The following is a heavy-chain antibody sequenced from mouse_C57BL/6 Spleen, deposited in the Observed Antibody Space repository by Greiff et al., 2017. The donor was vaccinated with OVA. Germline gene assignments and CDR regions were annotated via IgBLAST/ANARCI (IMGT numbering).Heavy chain of an antibody. J-gene: IGHJ3*01. Sequence: VQLQQSGTELVKPGASVKLSCKASGYTFTSYWMHWVKQRPGQGLEWIGNINPSNGGTNYNEKFQSKATLTVDKSSSTAYLQLSSLTSEDSAVDDCSRGDSSGPFAYWGQGTLVTVSA. CDR1: GYTFTSYW. CDR2: INPSNGGT. CDR3: SRGDSSGPFAY. V-gene: IGHV1-53*01. D-gene: IGHD3-2*02.